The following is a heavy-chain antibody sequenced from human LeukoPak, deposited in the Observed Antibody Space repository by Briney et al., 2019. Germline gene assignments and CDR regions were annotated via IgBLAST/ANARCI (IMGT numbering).Heavy chain of an antibody. J-gene: IGHJ4*02. D-gene: IGHD1-14*01. CDR1: GFTFSSYG. CDR2: ISYDGSNK. Sequence: PGGSLRLSCAASGFTFSSYGMHWVRQAPGKGLEWVAVISYDGSNKYYADSVKGRFTISRDNSKNTLYLQMNSLRTEDTAVYYCARVFITTWIDYWGQGTLVTVSS. CDR3: ARVFITTWIDY. V-gene: IGHV3-30*03.